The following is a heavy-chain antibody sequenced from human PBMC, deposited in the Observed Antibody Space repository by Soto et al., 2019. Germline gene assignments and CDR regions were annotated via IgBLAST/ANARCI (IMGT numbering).Heavy chain of an antibody. D-gene: IGHD3-3*01. J-gene: IGHJ6*02. CDR3: ARERYPSSGYWATFYYYYYGMDV. Sequence: SVKVSCKASGGTFSSYAISWVRQAPGQGLELMGGIIPIFGTANYAQKFQGRVTITADESTSTGYMELSSLRSEDTAVYYCARERYPSSGYWATFYYYYYGMDVWGQGTTVTVSS. V-gene: IGHV1-69*13. CDR2: IIPIFGTA. CDR1: GGTFSSYA.